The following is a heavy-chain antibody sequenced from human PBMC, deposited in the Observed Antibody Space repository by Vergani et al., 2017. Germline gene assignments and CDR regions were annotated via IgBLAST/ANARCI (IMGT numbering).Heavy chain of an antibody. CDR2: ISARYPST. V-gene: IGHV3-23*01. J-gene: IGHJ4*02. Sequence: EVQLLQSGGGVIQPGGSVRLSCAASGFTFSACPMTWVRQAPGKGLEWVSSISARYPSTYYADSVKGRFNISRDNSKNTLYLQMNSLRAEDTAVYYCVKELIAAAGPFYYWGQGTLVTVSS. CDR1: GFTFSACP. CDR3: VKELIAAAGPFYY. D-gene: IGHD6-13*01.